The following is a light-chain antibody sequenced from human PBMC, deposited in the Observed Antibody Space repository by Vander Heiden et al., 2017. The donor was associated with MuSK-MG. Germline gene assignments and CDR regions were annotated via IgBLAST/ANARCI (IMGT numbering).Light chain of an antibody. Sequence: VVNQTPLSSLVILGKQSFSSCRSTESHVHSDVNTYLNWLQQRPGQPPRLLIYKISNLDPGVPDKFSGSGAGTDFTLNISNVEADDVGVYYCKQAKHFPLTFGRGTKV. J-gene: IGKJ4*01. CDR3: KQAKHFPLT. V-gene: IGKV2-24*01. CDR1: ESHVHSDVNTY. CDR2: KIS.